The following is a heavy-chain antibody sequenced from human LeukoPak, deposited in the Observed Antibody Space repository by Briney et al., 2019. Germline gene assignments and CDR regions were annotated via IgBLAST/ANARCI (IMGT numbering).Heavy chain of an antibody. CDR2: ADYDGSDT. CDR3: ATLAAAGTNY. CDR1: GSTFSRYW. V-gene: IGHV3-74*01. J-gene: IGHJ4*02. D-gene: IGHD6-13*01. Sequence: GGSLRLSCAASGSTFSRYWMHWVRQAPGKGLVWVSRADYDGSDTSYADSVRGRFTISRDNAKNTLYLQMNSLSAEDTAVYYCATLAAAGTNYWGQGTVVTVSS.